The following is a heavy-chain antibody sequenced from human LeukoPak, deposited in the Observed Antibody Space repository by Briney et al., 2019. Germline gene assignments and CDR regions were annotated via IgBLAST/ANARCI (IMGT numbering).Heavy chain of an antibody. Sequence: ASVKVSCKASGYTFTSYDINWVRQATGQGLEWMGWMNPNSGNTGYPQKFQGRVTMTSNTSTSTAYMELSSLRSEDTAVYYCARVLGPPGLLLWFGELSIGYYYGMDVWGQGTTVTVSS. V-gene: IGHV1-8*01. CDR2: MNPNSGNT. J-gene: IGHJ6*02. D-gene: IGHD3-10*01. CDR3: ARVLGPPGLLLWFGELSIGYYYGMDV. CDR1: GYTFTSYD.